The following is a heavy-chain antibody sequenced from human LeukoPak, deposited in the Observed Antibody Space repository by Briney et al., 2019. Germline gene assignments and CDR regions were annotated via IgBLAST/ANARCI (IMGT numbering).Heavy chain of an antibody. V-gene: IGHV3-30-3*01. J-gene: IGHJ4*02. CDR1: GFTFSSYA. Sequence: PGGPLRLSCAASGFTFSSYAMHWVRQAPGKGLEWVAVISHDGSNKYYADSVKGRFTISRDNSKDTLYLQMNSLRAEDTAVYYCARNYGDYFDYWGQGTLVTVSS. D-gene: IGHD4-17*01. CDR2: ISHDGSNK. CDR3: ARNYGDYFDY.